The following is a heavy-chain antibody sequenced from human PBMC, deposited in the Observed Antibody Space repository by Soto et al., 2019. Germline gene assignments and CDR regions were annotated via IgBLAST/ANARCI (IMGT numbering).Heavy chain of an antibody. CDR2: FYYSQST. CDR1: GYSISSGYY. CDR3: ARRSTVTYDY. Sequence: PSETLSLTCAVSGYSISSGYYWGWIRQPPGKGLEWIGSFYYSQSTYFNPSLKSRVTISVETSKNQYSLKLSAVTAADTAVYYCARRSTVTYDYWGQGILVTVSS. D-gene: IGHD4-17*01. V-gene: IGHV4-38-2*01. J-gene: IGHJ4*02.